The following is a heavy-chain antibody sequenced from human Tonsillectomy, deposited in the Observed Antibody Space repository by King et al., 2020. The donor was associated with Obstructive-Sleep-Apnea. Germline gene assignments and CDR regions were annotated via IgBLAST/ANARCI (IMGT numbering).Heavy chain of an antibody. D-gene: IGHD2-8*01. V-gene: IGHV4-38-2*02. J-gene: IGHJ4*02. Sequence: QLQESGPGLVKPSETLSLTCTVSGFSISSGFYWGWVRQPPGTGLEWIGTIYRNGKTYSNPSLKSRITISMDSPNDQFSLKLSSVTAADTAVYYCARLFGTSLGLITYFDYWGQGTRVSVSS. CDR3: ARLFGTSLGLITYFDY. CDR1: GFSISSGFY. CDR2: IYRNGKT.